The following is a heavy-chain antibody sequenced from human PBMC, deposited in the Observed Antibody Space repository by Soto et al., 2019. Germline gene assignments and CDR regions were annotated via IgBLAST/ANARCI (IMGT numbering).Heavy chain of an antibody. D-gene: IGHD3-22*01. CDR1: GYSFTSYW. CDR3: ARHRTSYYYDGSGLLDAFDI. Sequence: PGESLKISCKGSGYSFTSYWIGWVRQMPGKGLEWMGIIYPGDSDTRYSPSFQGQVTISADKSISTAYLQWSSLKASDTAMYYCARHRTSYYYDGSGLLDAFDIWGQGTMVTVSS. J-gene: IGHJ3*02. V-gene: IGHV5-51*01. CDR2: IYPGDSDT.